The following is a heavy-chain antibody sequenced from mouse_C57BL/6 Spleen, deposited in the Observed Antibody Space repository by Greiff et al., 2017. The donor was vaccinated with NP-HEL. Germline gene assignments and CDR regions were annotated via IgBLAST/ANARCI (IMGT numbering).Heavy chain of an antibody. V-gene: IGHV5-17*01. J-gene: IGHJ1*03. CDR2: ISSGSSTI. Sequence: EVQRVESGGGLVKPGGSLKLSCAASGFTFSDYGMHWVRQAPEKGLEWVAYISSGSSTIYYADTVKGRFTISRDNAKNTLFLQMTSLRSEDTAMYYCAITTVVASYWYFDVWGTGTTVTVSS. D-gene: IGHD1-1*01. CDR3: AITTVVASYWYFDV. CDR1: GFTFSDYG.